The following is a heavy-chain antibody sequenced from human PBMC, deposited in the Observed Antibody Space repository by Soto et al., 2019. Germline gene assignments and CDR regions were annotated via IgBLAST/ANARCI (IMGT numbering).Heavy chain of an antibody. J-gene: IGHJ4*02. CDR1: GFSVSSNY. V-gene: IGHV3-53*04. D-gene: IGHD4-17*01. Sequence: EVQLVESGGGLVQPGGSLRLSCAASGFSVSSNYMSWVRQAPGKGLECVSLIYSGGSTYYADSVKGRFTISRHNFNNTLYXXXXXXXXXXTXVYYCXTRSVTAPRWGQGTLVTVSS. CDR2: IYSGGST. CDR3: XTRSVTAPR.